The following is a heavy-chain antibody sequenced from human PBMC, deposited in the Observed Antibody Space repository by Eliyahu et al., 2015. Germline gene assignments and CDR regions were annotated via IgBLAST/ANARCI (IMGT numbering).Heavy chain of an antibody. Sequence: EVQLVESGGGLVKPGGSLRLSCTASGXPXYNHKMNWVRRAPGKGLEXXSSISSGSNYMYYADSVKGRFTISRDNAKNSLYLQMNNLRAEDTADYFCARPLEREYSAHDAEVRYYGMDVWGQGTTV. CDR1: GXPXYNHK. J-gene: IGHJ6*02. CDR2: ISSGSNYM. D-gene: IGHD5-12*01. V-gene: IGHV3-21*01. CDR3: ARPLEREYSAHDAEVRYYGMDV.